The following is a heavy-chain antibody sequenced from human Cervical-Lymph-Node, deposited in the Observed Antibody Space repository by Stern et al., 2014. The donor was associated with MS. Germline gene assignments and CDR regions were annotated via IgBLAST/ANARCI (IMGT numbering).Heavy chain of an antibody. CDR3: ARVWERIATRPRYWYFDL. J-gene: IGHJ2*01. CDR2: IIPRLGTT. V-gene: IGHV1-69*01. D-gene: IGHD6-6*01. Sequence: VHLVESGAEVKKPGSSGKVSCKASGGTFRNHAMSWVRQAPGKGLEWMGGIIPRLGTTKYSQKLQGRVTITADESTSTAYIELSSLTSEDTAMYYCARVWERIATRPRYWYFDLWGRGTLVTVSS. CDR1: GGTFRNHA.